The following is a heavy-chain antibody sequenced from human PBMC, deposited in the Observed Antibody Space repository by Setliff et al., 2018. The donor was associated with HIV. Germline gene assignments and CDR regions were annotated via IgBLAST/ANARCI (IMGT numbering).Heavy chain of an antibody. J-gene: IGHJ4*02. CDR2: IRNEANRYTT. Sequence: GGSLRLSCAASGFTFSDHYMDWVRQAPGKGLEWVGRIRNEANRYTTDYAASVEGRFTISRDNAKNSLYLQMHSLRVEDTAIYYCARDYTFWSGHPYYLDYWGQGTLVTVSS. V-gene: IGHV3-72*01. CDR1: GFTFSDHY. CDR3: ARDYTFWSGHPYYLDY. D-gene: IGHD3-3*01.